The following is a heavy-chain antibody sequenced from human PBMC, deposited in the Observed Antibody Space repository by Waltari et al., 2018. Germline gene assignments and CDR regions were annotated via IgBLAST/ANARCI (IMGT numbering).Heavy chain of an antibody. CDR3: ARLYSXXWYPIDY. Sequence: VQLVQSGAEVKKPGESLKISCKGSGYXFTSYWIGWVRQMPGKGLEWMGIIYPGDSDXRYSPSFQGQVTXSAXKSXXXAXLQWSSLXXXDTAXYYCARLYSXXWYPIDYXGQGTLVTVXS. J-gene: IGHJ4*02. CDR2: IYPGDSDX. CDR1: GYXFTSYW. V-gene: IGHV5-51*01. D-gene: IGHD6-13*01.